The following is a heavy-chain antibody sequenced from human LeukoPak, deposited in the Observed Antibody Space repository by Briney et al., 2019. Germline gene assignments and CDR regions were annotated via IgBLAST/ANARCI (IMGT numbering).Heavy chain of an antibody. CDR1: GYTFTSHY. Sequence: ASVKVSCKASGYTFTSHYMHWVRQAPGQGLEWMGLINPSGSSTLYAQKFQGRVTMTRDMSTTTDYMELSSLRSEDTAVYYCAKDQGWELLLMFDYWGQGTLVTVSS. D-gene: IGHD1-26*01. V-gene: IGHV1-46*01. CDR2: INPSGSST. CDR3: AKDQGWELLLMFDY. J-gene: IGHJ4*02.